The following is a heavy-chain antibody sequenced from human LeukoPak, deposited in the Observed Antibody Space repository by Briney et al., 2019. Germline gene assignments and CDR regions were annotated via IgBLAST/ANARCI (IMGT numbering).Heavy chain of an antibody. D-gene: IGHD2-2*01. Sequence: SQTLSLTCTVSGGSISSGGYYWSWIRQHPGKGLEWIGYIYYSGSTYYNPSLKGRVTISVDTSKNQFSLKLSSVTAADTAVYYCARSFYYCSSTSCLDYWGQGTLVTVSS. CDR1: GGSISSGGYY. CDR3: ARSFYYCSSTSCLDY. V-gene: IGHV4-31*03. CDR2: IYYSGST. J-gene: IGHJ4*02.